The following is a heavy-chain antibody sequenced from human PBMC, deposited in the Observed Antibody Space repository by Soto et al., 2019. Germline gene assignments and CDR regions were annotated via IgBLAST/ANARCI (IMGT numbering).Heavy chain of an antibody. CDR3: ARDSRVGANSDACDV. CDR2: VNAHNHIT. CDR1: GYSFDSFG. V-gene: IGHV1-18*01. J-gene: IGHJ3*01. D-gene: IGHD1-26*01. Sequence: QLVQSGAEVKMPGASMKVSCKASGYSFDSFGISWVRQAPGQGLEWMGRVNAHNHITKYAQKFQGRVTITRDTSTSTDYMEVRSLRSDDTAVYYCARDSRVGANSDACDVWGQGTMVTVSS.